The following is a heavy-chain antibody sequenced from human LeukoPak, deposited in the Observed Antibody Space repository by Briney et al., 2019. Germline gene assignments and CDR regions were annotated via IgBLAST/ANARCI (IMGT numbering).Heavy chain of an antibody. CDR3: AKDRGDY. V-gene: IGHV3-23*01. D-gene: IGHD5-24*01. CDR1: GFTFGDYA. J-gene: IGHJ4*02. Sequence: GGSLRLSCTASGFTFGDYAMTWVRQAPGKGLEWVSAISGSGGSTYYADSVKGRFTISRDNSKNTLYLQMNSLRAEDTAAYYCAKDRGDYWGQGTLVTVSS. CDR2: ISGSGGST.